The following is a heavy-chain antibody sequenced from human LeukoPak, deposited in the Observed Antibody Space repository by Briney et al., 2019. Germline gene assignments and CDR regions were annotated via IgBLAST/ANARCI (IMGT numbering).Heavy chain of an antibody. CDR3: AKEGGYFDWPFTFDY. CDR2: ISGSDGST. Sequence: AGGSLRLSCAASGFIGSSNYMSWVRQAPGKGLEWVSGISGSDGSTYSADSVKGRFTISRDNSKNTLYLQMNSLRAEDTAVYYCAKEGGYFDWPFTFDYWGQGTLVTVSS. D-gene: IGHD3-9*01. J-gene: IGHJ4*02. V-gene: IGHV3-23*01. CDR1: GFIGSSNY.